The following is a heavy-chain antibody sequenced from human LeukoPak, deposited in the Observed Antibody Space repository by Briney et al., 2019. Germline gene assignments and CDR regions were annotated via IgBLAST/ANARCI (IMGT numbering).Heavy chain of an antibody. CDR1: GYRFSDYY. J-gene: IGHJ5*02. D-gene: IGHD1-26*01. V-gene: IGHV1-18*04. CDR2: ISAYNGNT. CDR3: ARDNSVGDVAWWFDP. Sequence: ASVKVSCKASGYRFSDYYVHWVRQAPGQGLEWMGWISAYNGNTNYAQNLQGRVTMTTDTSTSTAYMEVRSLRSDDTAVYYCARDNSVGDVAWWFDPWGQGTLVTVSS.